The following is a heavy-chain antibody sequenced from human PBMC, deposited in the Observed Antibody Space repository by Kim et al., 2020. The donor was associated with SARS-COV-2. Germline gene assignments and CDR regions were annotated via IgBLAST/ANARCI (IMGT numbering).Heavy chain of an antibody. CDR1: GFTFNAHA. V-gene: IGHV3-9*01. Sequence: GGSLRLSCIASGFTFNAHAMHWVRQTPGKGLEWVSGIMWSGDGKDYADSVKGRFTTSIDKAKNSLSLQMNSLRPEDTALYYCIKYVLDGGADVWGQGTA. CDR2: IMWSGDGK. D-gene: IGHD2-21*01. J-gene: IGHJ6*02. CDR3: IKYVLDGGADV.